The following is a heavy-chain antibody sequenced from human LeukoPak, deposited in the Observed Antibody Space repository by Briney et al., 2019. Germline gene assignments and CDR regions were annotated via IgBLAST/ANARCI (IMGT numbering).Heavy chain of an antibody. CDR3: ARVRLNNWFDP. CDR2: ISSSGHTI. V-gene: IGHV3-11*01. J-gene: IGHJ5*02. Sequence: GVSLRLSCAASGFTFSHYYMSWIRQPPGKGLEWVSYISSSGHTIYYADSVKDRFTISRDNTKNSLYLQMNSLNAEDTAVYYCARVRLNNWFDPWGQRTLVTVPS. CDR1: GFTFSHYY.